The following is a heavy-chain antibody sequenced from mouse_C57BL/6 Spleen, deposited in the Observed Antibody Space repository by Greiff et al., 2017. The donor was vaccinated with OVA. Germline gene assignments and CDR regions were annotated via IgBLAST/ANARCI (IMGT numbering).Heavy chain of an antibody. CDR3: ASPTVVAPLKNYAMDY. J-gene: IGHJ4*01. V-gene: IGHV2-2*01. CDR2: IWSGGST. Sequence: QVQLQQSGPGLVQPSQSLSITCTVSGFSLTSYGVHWVRQSPGKGLEWLGVIWSGGSTDYNAAFISRLSISKDNSKSQVFFKMNSLQADDTAIYYCASPTVVAPLKNYAMDYWGQGTSVTVSS. CDR1: GFSLTSYG. D-gene: IGHD1-1*01.